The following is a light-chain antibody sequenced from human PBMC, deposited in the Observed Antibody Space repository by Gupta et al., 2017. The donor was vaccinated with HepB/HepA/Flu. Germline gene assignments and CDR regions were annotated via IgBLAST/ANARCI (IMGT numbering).Light chain of an antibody. CDR1: QSVSDDY. CDR3: QQYGSEHPVIT. Sequence: EIVLTQSPGTLSLSPGERATLSCRASQSVSDDYVAWYQQKPGQTPRLLIYDASGRATGIKDRFSGSGDGTHFTLTISRREPEDFAVYYCQQYGSEHPVITFGQGTRMEI. V-gene: IGKV3-20*01. J-gene: IGKJ5*01. CDR2: DAS.